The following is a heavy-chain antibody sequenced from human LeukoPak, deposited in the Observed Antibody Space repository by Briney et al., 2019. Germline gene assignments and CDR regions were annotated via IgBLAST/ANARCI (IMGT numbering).Heavy chain of an antibody. CDR3: ARYYYDSSGYNN. Sequence: SVKVSCKASGYTFTGYYMHWVRQAPGQGLEWMGGIIPIFGTANYAQKFQGRVTITADESTSTAYMELSSLRSEDTAVYYCARYYYDSSGYNNWGQGTLVTVSS. CDR1: GYTFTGYY. V-gene: IGHV1-69*13. D-gene: IGHD3-22*01. J-gene: IGHJ4*02. CDR2: IIPIFGTA.